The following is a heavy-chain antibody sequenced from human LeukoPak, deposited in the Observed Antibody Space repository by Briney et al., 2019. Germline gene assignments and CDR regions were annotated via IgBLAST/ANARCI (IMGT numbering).Heavy chain of an antibody. Sequence: PSETLSLTCTVSGGSISSSSYYWGWLRQPPGRGRGWIGSIYYSGNTYYNPSLKSRITVSVNTPKNQFSLKLSSVTAADTAVYYSARQGGTLLWFGELLSDQNSYFDYWGQGTLVTVSS. D-gene: IGHD3-10*01. CDR3: ARQGGTLLWFGELLSDQNSYFDY. CDR2: IYYSGNT. J-gene: IGHJ4*02. V-gene: IGHV4-39*01. CDR1: GGSISSSSYY.